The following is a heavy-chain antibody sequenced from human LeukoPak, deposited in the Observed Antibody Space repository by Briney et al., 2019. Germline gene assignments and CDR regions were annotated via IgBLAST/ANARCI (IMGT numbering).Heavy chain of an antibody. J-gene: IGHJ6*03. Sequence: SETLSLTCTVSGGSISSYYWSWIRQPPGKGLEWIGYIYYSGSTNYNPSLKSRVTISVDTSKNQFSLKLSPVTAADTAVYYCARVSSGYDLRYYYYMDVWGKGTTVTISS. CDR1: GGSISSYY. D-gene: IGHD5-12*01. CDR2: IYYSGST. CDR3: ARVSSGYDLRYYYYMDV. V-gene: IGHV4-59*01.